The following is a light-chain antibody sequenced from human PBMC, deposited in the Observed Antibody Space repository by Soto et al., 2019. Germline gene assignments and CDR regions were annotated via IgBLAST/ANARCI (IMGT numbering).Light chain of an antibody. Sequence: QSALTQPPSVSGSPGQSVTISCTGTSSDVGSYNRLSWYQQPPGTAPKLIIFRNNQRPSGVPDRFSGSKSGTSASLAISGLRSEDEADYYCAAWDDSLSIWVFGGGTQLTVL. CDR1: SSDVGSYNR. CDR2: RNN. CDR3: AAWDDSLSIWV. V-gene: IGLV2-18*01. J-gene: IGLJ3*02.